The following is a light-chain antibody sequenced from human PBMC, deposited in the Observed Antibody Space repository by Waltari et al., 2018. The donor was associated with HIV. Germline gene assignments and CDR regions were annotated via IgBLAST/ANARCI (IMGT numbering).Light chain of an antibody. CDR1: QSISSY. CDR2: AAS. Sequence: DIQMTQSPSSLSASVGDRVTSTCRASQSISSYLNWYQQKPGKAPKLMIYAASSLQRGVPSRFSGSGSGTDFTLTISSLQPEDFATYYCQQSYGTPYTFGQGTKLEIK. CDR3: QQSYGTPYT. V-gene: IGKV1-39*01. J-gene: IGKJ2*01.